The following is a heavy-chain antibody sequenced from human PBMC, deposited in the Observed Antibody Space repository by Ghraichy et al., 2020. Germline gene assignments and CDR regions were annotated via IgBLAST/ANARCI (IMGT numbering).Heavy chain of an antibody. V-gene: IGHV3-30*18. CDR2: ISYDGSNK. Sequence: GGSLRLSCAASGFTFSSYGMHWVRQAPGKGLEWVAVISYDGSNKYYADSVKGRFTISRDNSKNTLYLQMNSLRAEDTAVYYCAKGVYGDYGSYFDYWGQGTLVTVSS. CDR1: GFTFSSYG. J-gene: IGHJ4*02. CDR3: AKGVYGDYGSYFDY. D-gene: IGHD4-17*01.